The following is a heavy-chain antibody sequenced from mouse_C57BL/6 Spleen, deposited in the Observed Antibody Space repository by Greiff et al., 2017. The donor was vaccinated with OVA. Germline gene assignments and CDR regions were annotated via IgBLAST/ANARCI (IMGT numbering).Heavy chain of an antibody. CDR3: TRSYYGSSKGYFDV. CDR2: IDPETGGT. V-gene: IGHV1-15*01. CDR1: GYTFTDYE. Sequence: QVQLQQSGAELVRPGASVTLSCKASGYTFTDYEMHWVKQTPVHGLEWIGAIDPETGGTAYNQKFKGKAILTADKSSSTAYMELRSLTSEDSAVYYCTRSYYGSSKGYFDVWGTGTTVTVSS. D-gene: IGHD1-1*01. J-gene: IGHJ1*03.